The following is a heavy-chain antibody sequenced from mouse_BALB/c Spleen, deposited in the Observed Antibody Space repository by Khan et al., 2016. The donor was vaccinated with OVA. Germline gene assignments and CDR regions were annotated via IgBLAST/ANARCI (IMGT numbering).Heavy chain of an antibody. CDR2: IDPKTGVT. CDR1: GYRFPDYE. Sequence: QVQLQQPGAELVRPGASVTLSCKASGYRFPDYELHWVRQTPMHGLEWIGVIDPKTGVTAYNQKFKGKATLTADKSSSTAYMELRSLTSADSAVYYCTRSTFAYWGQGTLVTVSA. J-gene: IGHJ3*01. CDR3: TRSTFAY. V-gene: IGHV1-15*01.